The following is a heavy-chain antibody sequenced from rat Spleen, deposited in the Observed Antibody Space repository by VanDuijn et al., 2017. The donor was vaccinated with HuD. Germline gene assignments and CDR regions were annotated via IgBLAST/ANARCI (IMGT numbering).Heavy chain of an antibody. CDR3: ARRSDNYFDY. J-gene: IGHJ2*01. Sequence: EVQLVESGGGLVQPGRSLKLSCVASGFTFNKYWMSWIRQAPGKGLEWVASITDTGGGDTYYRDSVRGRFTFSRDNAKSTLYLQMDSLRSEDTATYYCARRSDNYFDYWGQGVMVTVSS. CDR2: ITDTGGGDT. V-gene: IGHV5-31*01. CDR1: GFTFNKYW.